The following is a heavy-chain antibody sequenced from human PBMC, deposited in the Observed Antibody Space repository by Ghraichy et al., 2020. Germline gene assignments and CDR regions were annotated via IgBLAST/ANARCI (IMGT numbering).Heavy chain of an antibody. J-gene: IGHJ4*02. V-gene: IGHV4-34*01. D-gene: IGHD3-3*01. CDR1: GGSFSGYY. Sequence: SETLSLTCAVYGGSFSGYYWSWIRQPPGKGLEWIGEINHSGSTNYNPSLKSRVTISVDTSKNQFSLKLSSVTAADTAVYYCARQGYYDFWSDVGYWGQGTLVTVSS. CDR3: ARQGYYDFWSDVGY. CDR2: INHSGST.